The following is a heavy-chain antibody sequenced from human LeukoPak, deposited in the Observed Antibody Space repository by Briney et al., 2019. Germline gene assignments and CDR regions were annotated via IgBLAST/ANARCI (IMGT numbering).Heavy chain of an antibody. Sequence: KASETLSLTCAVYGGSFSGYYWSWIRQPPGKGLEWIGEINHSGSTNYNPSLKSRVTISVDTSKNQFSLKLSSVTAADTAVYYCARAPSYGSGTGYFDYWGQGTLVTVSS. CDR2: INHSGST. CDR3: ARAPSYGSGTGYFDY. J-gene: IGHJ4*02. CDR1: GGSFSGYY. D-gene: IGHD3-10*01. V-gene: IGHV4-34*09.